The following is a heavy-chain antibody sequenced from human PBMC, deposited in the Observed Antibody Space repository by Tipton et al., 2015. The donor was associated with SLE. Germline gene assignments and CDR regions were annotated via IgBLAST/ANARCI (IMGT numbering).Heavy chain of an antibody. CDR1: GGSISSYY. J-gene: IGHJ4*02. Sequence: LRLSCTVSGGSISSYYWSWIRQPPGKGLEWIGYIYYSGSTNYNPYLKSRVTIPVDRSKNQFSLKLSSVTAADTAVYYCAREGGAIDYWGQGTLVTVSS. V-gene: IGHV4-59*08. CDR2: IYYSGST. CDR3: AREGGAIDY. D-gene: IGHD1-26*01.